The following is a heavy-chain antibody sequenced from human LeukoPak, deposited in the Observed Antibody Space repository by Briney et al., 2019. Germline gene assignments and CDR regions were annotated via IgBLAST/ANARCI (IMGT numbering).Heavy chain of an antibody. V-gene: IGHV1-69*01. CDR3: AREDIRGYSYGAHWGDY. J-gene: IGHJ4*02. CDR1: GDTFSSYA. Sequence: SVKVSCKASGDTFSSYAISWVRQAPGQGLEWMGGIIPIFGTANYAQKFQGRVTITADESTSTAYMELSSLRSEDTAVYYCAREDIRGYSYGAHWGDYWGQGTLVTVSS. CDR2: IIPIFGTA. D-gene: IGHD5-18*01.